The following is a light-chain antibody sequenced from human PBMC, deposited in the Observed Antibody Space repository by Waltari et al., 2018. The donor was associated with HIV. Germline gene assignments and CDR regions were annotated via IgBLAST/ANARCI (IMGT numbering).Light chain of an antibody. CDR1: GNDVGGYNY. J-gene: IGLJ2*01. Sequence: QSALTQPPSASGSPGQSVTISCTGTGNDVGGYNYVSWYQLHPGKAPKLFIYDVTKRPSGLPDRFAGSKSGNTASLTVSGLQGDDEADYYCSSYAGSAVVFGGGTKRTVL. CDR3: SSYAGSAVV. V-gene: IGLV2-8*01. CDR2: DVT.